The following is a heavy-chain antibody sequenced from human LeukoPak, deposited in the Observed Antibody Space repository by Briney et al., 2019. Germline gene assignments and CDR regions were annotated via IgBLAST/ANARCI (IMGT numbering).Heavy chain of an antibody. Sequence: GGSLRLSCAASGFIFSNFDMHWVRQVAGKGLEWVSGIGTAGDTYYAGSVKGRFTISRENAKNSLYLQMNSLTAGDTAVYYCARDRGYSNGWYDYWGQGTMVSVSS. D-gene: IGHD6-13*01. V-gene: IGHV3-13*04. CDR3: ARDRGYSNGWYDY. CDR2: IGTAGDT. CDR1: GFIFSNFD. J-gene: IGHJ4*02.